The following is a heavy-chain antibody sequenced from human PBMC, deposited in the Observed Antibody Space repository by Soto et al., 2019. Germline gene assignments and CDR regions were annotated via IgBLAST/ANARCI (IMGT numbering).Heavy chain of an antibody. CDR1: GFTFSSYW. CDR3: AREPLGYCNGGSCYGLFDY. Sequence: GSLRLSCAASGFTFSSYWMSWVRQVPGKGLEWVANIKQDGSEKYYVDSVKGRFTISRNNAKNSVYLQMNSLRAEDTAVYYCAREPLGYCNGGSCYGLFDYWGQGA. D-gene: IGHD2-15*01. CDR2: IKQDGSEK. V-gene: IGHV3-7*01. J-gene: IGHJ4*02.